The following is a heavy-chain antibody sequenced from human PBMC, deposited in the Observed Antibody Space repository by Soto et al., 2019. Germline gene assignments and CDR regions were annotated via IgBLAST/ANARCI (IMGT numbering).Heavy chain of an antibody. D-gene: IGHD1-20*01. CDR1: GGSISSSNW. CDR3: ARERITGITGTSV. CDR2: IYVSGSS. V-gene: IGHV4-4*02. Sequence: PSETLSLTCAVSGGSISSSNWWSWVRQRNGRGWVWRGQIYVSGSSNYYPSLKSRGPISVDKSKSQCSLKQSSVTTAETAVYYGARERITGITGTSVWGPGPLVTVSS. J-gene: IGHJ4*02.